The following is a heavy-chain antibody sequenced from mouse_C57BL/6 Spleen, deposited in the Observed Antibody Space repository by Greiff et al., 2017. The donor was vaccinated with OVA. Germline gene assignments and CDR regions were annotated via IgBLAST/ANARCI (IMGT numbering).Heavy chain of an antibody. CDR3: SRGGDY. CDR1: GYTFTSYW. CDR2: IDPSDSYT. J-gene: IGHJ2*01. V-gene: IGHV1-50*01. Sequence: VQLQQPGAELVKPGASVKLSCKASGYTFTSYWMQWVKQRPGQGLEWIGEIDPSDSYTNYNQKFKGKATLTVDTSSSTAYMQISSLTSEDSAVYYCSRGGDYWGQGTTLTVSS.